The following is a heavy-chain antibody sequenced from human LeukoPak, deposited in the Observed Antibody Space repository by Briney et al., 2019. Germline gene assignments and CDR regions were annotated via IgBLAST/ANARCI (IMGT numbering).Heavy chain of an antibody. J-gene: IGHJ5*02. Sequence: SETLSLTCTVSGYSISSGYYWGWIRQPPGKGLEWIGSIYHSGSTYYNPSLKSRVTISVDTSKNQFSLKLSSVTAADTAVYYCARGLKDIVVVPAAASGWFDPWGQGTLVTVSS. V-gene: IGHV4-38-2*02. CDR2: IYHSGST. D-gene: IGHD2-2*01. CDR1: GYSISSGYY. CDR3: ARGLKDIVVVPAAASGWFDP.